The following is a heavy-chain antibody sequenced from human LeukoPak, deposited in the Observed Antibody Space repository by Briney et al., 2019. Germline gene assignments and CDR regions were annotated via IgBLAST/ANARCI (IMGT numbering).Heavy chain of an antibody. J-gene: IGHJ4*02. CDR2: IKQDGSEK. V-gene: IGHV3-7*01. D-gene: IGHD3-16*01. Sequence: GGSLRLSCAAPGFTFSSYWMSWVRQAPGKGLEWVANIKQDGSEKYYVDSVKGRFTISRDNAKNSLYLQMNSLRAEDTAVYYCARDHVRLMTLDYWGQGTLVTVSS. CDR3: ARDHVRLMTLDY. CDR1: GFTFSSYW.